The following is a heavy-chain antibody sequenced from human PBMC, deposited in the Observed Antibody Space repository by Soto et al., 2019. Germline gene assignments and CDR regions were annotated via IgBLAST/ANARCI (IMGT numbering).Heavy chain of an antibody. V-gene: IGHV3-23*01. CDR3: AKQSYGDNYFDY. Sequence: EVQLLESGGGLVQPGGSLRLSCAASGFTFSSDAMSWVRQAPGKGLEWVSAISGSGGSTDYADSVKGRFTISRDNSKHPLYLQMNSLRAEDTAVYYCAKQSYGDNYFDYWGQGTLVTVSS. CDR2: ISGSGGST. D-gene: IGHD4-17*01. J-gene: IGHJ4*02. CDR1: GFTFSSDA.